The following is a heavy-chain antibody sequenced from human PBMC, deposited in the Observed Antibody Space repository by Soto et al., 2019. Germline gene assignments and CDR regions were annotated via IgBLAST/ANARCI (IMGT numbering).Heavy chain of an antibody. CDR3: ARGPLGRSQNPHFDY. V-gene: IGHV4-61*01. J-gene: IGHJ4*02. CDR2: IYPGGSI. D-gene: IGHD1-26*01. CDR1: GGSVSSGSYY. Sequence: SETLSLTCSVSGGSVSSGSYYWSWIRQPPGKGLEWVGNIYPGGSINHNPSLRSRVTISLDTSKNQFSLKLSSVTAADTAVYYCARGPLGRSQNPHFDYWGQGTLVTVSS.